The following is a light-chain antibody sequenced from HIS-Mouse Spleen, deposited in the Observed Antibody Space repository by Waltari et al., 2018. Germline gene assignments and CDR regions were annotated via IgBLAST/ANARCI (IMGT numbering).Light chain of an antibody. V-gene: IGKV1-9*01. Sequence: DIQLTQSPSFLSASVGVRLTITCRASQGISSYLAWYQQQPGKAPKLLIYAASTLQSGVPSRFSGSGSGTEFTLTISSLQPEDFATYYCQQLNSYPPTFGQGTKVEIK. J-gene: IGKJ1*01. CDR2: AAS. CDR3: QQLNSYPPT. CDR1: QGISSY.